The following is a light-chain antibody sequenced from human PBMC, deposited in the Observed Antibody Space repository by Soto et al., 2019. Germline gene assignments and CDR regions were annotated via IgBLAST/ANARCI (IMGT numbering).Light chain of an antibody. CDR2: EVS. J-gene: IGLJ1*01. V-gene: IGLV2-18*01. CDR1: SXDFVSYNR. CDR3: SFKTSENAYV. Sequence: QSALTQPPSVSGSPGQSVTISCTGTSXDFVSYNRVSWYQQPPGTAPKLMIYEVSKRPSGVPDRFSGSKSGNTASLTISGLQAPDEADYSGSFKTSENAYVFGTGTKVTV.